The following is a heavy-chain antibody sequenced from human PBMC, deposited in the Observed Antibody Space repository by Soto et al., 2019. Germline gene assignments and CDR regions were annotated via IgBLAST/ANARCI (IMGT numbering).Heavy chain of an antibody. V-gene: IGHV4-34*01. CDR1: GGSFSGYY. D-gene: IGHD2-15*01. CDR3: ARTGGRYCSGGSCYSSAYYYYYYMDV. J-gene: IGHJ6*03. CDR2: INHSGST. Sequence: SETLSRTCAVYGGSFSGYYWSWIRQPPGKGLEWIGEINHSGSTNYNPSLKSRVTISVDTSKNQFSLKLSSVTAADTAVYYCARTGGRYCSGGSCYSSAYYYYYYMDVWGKGTTVTVSS.